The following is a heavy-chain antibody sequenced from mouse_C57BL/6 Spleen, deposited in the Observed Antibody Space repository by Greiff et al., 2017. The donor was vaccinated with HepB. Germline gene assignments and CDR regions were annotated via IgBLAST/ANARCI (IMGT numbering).Heavy chain of an antibody. J-gene: IGHJ4*01. D-gene: IGHD1-1*01. CDR3: ARFLYYYGSSSGAMDY. CDR2: IDPSDSYT. Sequence: VQLQQPGAELVMPGASVKLSCKASGYTFTSYWMHWVKQRPGQGLEWIGEIDPSDSYTNYNQKFKGKSTLTVDKSSSTAYMQLSSLTSEDSAFYYCARFLYYYGSSSGAMDYWGQGTSVTVSS. CDR1: GYTFTSYW. V-gene: IGHV1-69*01.